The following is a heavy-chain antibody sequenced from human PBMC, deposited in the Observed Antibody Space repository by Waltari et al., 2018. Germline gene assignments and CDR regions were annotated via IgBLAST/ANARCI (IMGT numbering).Heavy chain of an antibody. D-gene: IGHD2-15*01. CDR2: ISYNGNNK. J-gene: IGHJ4*02. CDR1: GMTFSGHG. Sequence: QVQLVESGGGVVQPGRSLRLSCAASGMTFSGHGMHWVRQAPGKGLEWVALISYNGNNKYYADSVKGRFTISRDDSRNTLYLQMTSLSAEDAAVYYCARNLGFCSAGSCYPDSWGQGTLVSVSP. V-gene: IGHV3-30*03. CDR3: ARNLGFCSAGSCYPDS.